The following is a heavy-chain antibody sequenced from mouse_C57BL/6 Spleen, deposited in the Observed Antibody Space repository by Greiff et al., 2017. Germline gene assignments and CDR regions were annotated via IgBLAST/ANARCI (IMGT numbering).Heavy chain of an antibody. Sequence: EVQVVESGPELVKPGASVKMSCKASGYTFTDYNMHWVKQSHGKSLEWIGYINPNNGGTSYNQKFKGKATLTVNKSSSTAYMELRSLTSEDSAVYYCARTLRYAMDYWGQGTSVTVSS. CDR3: ARTLRYAMDY. D-gene: IGHD1-1*01. CDR1: GYTFTDYN. J-gene: IGHJ4*01. V-gene: IGHV1-22*01. CDR2: INPNNGGT.